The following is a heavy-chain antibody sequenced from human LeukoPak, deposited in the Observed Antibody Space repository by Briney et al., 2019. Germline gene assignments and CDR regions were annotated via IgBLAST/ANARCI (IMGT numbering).Heavy chain of an antibody. Sequence: GGSLRLSCVASGFPFSSYWMTWVRQAPGKGLEWVANIKQDGSKKSYVDSVKGRFTISRDSAKNSLYLQMNSLRAEDTAIYYCTRVGYIDEGIDYWGQGTLVTVSS. CDR2: IKQDGSKK. D-gene: IGHD5-24*01. V-gene: IGHV3-7*04. CDR1: GFPFSSYW. CDR3: TRVGYIDEGIDY. J-gene: IGHJ4*02.